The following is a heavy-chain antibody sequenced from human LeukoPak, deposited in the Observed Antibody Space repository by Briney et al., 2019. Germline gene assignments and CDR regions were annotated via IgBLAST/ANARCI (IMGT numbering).Heavy chain of an antibody. CDR1: GGSISSSSYY. D-gene: IGHD1-26*01. Sequence: PSETPSLTCTVSGGSISSSSYYWGWIRQPPGKGLEWIGSIYYSGSTYYNPSLKSRVTISVDTSKNQFSLKLSSVTAADTAVYYCAGHGPSGSYYRETKIDYWGQGTLVTVSS. CDR3: AGHGPSGSYYRETKIDY. CDR2: IYYSGST. J-gene: IGHJ4*02. V-gene: IGHV4-39*05.